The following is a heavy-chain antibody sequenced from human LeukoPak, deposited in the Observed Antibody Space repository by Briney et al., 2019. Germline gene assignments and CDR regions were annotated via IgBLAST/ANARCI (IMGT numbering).Heavy chain of an antibody. Sequence: PSETLSHPCTVSGDSISSGSYYWSWIRQPAGKGLEWIGRVYTSGSTNYNPSLKSRVTISVDTSKNQFSLKLSSVTAADTAVYYCARDYDFWSGYAWFDPWGQATLLTVSS. D-gene: IGHD3-3*01. CDR1: GDSISSGSYY. V-gene: IGHV4-61*02. J-gene: IGHJ5*02. CDR2: VYTSGST. CDR3: ARDYDFWSGYAWFDP.